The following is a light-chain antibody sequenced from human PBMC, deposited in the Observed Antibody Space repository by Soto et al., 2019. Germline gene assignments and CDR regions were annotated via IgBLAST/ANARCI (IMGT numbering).Light chain of an antibody. CDR3: QQSYSTPRT. CDR1: QSIDSY. Sequence: DIQMTHSPSSLSASVGDRVTLTCRASQSIDSYLNWYQQKPGKAPKFLIYAASSLQSGVPSRFSGSGSGTDFTLTITSLQPEDFATYFCQQSYSTPRTFGEGTKVEIK. J-gene: IGKJ1*01. V-gene: IGKV1-39*01. CDR2: AAS.